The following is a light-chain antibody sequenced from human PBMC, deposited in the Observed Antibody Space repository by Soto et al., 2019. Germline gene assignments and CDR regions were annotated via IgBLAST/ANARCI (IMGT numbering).Light chain of an antibody. Sequence: QSVLTQPPSASGTPGQRVTISCSGSSSNIGSNYVYWYQQLPGTAPKLLIYGNNQRPSGVPDRFSGSKSGTSASLAISGLRSEDEADYYCAAWDGSLSGYVFGTGTKVTVL. CDR3: AAWDGSLSGYV. CDR1: SSNIGSNY. J-gene: IGLJ1*01. V-gene: IGLV1-47*01. CDR2: GNN.